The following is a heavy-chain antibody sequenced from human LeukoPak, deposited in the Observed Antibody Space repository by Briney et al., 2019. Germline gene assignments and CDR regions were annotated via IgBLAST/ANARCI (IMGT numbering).Heavy chain of an antibody. D-gene: IGHD3-22*01. V-gene: IGHV3-49*04. CDR3: TRLDYYDSSGYYYGWNYFDY. CDR2: IRSKAYGGTT. J-gene: IGHJ4*02. CDR1: GFTFGDYA. Sequence: PMRLSCTAYGFTFGDYAMSWVRQAAGKGLEWEGLIRSKAYGGTTEYAASVKGRFTISRDDSKSIAYLQMNSLKTEDTAVYYCTRLDYYDSSGYYYGWNYFDYWGQGTLVTVSS.